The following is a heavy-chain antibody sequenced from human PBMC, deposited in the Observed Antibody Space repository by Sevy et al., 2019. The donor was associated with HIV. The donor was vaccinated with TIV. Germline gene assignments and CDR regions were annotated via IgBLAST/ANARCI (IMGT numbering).Heavy chain of an antibody. CDR1: GFTFSSYS. V-gene: IGHV3-48*01. CDR3: ARLSGYSSSWSYLDY. J-gene: IGHJ4*02. D-gene: IGHD6-13*01. CDR2: ISSSSSTI. Sequence: GGSLRLSCAASGFTFSSYSMNWVRQAPGKGLEWVSYISSSSSTIYYADSVKGRFTISRDNAKNSLYLQMNSLRAEDTAVYYCARLSGYSSSWSYLDYWGQGTLVTVSS.